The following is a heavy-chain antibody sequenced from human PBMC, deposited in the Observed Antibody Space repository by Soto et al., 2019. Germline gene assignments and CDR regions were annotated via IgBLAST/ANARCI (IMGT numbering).Heavy chain of an antibody. D-gene: IGHD6-19*01. J-gene: IGHJ4*02. V-gene: IGHV4-4*02. CDR3: ARNGYSNGWYHFDY. CDR2: IHHSGST. CDR1: GGSISSSNW. Sequence: QVQLQESGPGLVKPSGTLSLTCALSGGSISSSNWWSWVRQPPGKVLEWIGEIHHSGSTNYKSSLKSRVTISVDKSKNQFSLKLTSVTAADTAVYYCARNGYSNGWYHFDYWGQGILVTVSS.